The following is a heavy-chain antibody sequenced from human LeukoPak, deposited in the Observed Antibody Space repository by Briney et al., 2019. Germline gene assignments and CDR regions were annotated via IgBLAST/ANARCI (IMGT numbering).Heavy chain of an antibody. CDR3: ARRVIVVVPAASNWFDP. CDR2: IYYSGST. Sequence: SETLSLTCSVSGDSVTGGLYYWGWIRQPPGKGLEWIGSIYYSGSTYYNPSLKSRVTISVDTSKNQFSLKLSSVTAADTAVYYCARRVIVVVPAASNWFDPWGQGTLVTVSS. CDR1: GDSVTGGLYY. J-gene: IGHJ5*02. V-gene: IGHV4-39*01. D-gene: IGHD2-2*01.